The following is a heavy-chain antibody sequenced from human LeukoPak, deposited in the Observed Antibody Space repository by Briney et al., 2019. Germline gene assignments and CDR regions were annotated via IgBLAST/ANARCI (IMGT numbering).Heavy chain of an antibody. V-gene: IGHV3-30*03. D-gene: IGHD6-19*01. CDR3: ASNPSGWYYFDY. CDR2: ISYDGSNK. J-gene: IGHJ4*02. CDR1: GFTFSSYG. Sequence: GGSLRLSCAASGFTFSSYGMHWVRQAPGKGLEWVAVISYDGSNKYYADSVKGRFTISRDNSKNTLYLQMNSLRAEDTAVYYCASNPSGWYYFDYWGQGTLVTVSS.